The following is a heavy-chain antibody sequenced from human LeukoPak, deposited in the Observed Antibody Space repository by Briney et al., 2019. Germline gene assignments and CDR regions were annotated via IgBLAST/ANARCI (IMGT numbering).Heavy chain of an antibody. CDR3: ARVRTVAGTAYYYYMDV. Sequence: GGSLRLSCAASGFTFSSYGMHWVRQAPGKGLEWVVFIRYDGSNKYYADSVKGRFTISRDNAKNSLYLQMNSLRAEDTAVYYCARVRTVAGTAYYYYMDVWGKGTTVTVSS. CDR1: GFTFSSYG. D-gene: IGHD6-19*01. V-gene: IGHV3-30*02. CDR2: IRYDGSNK. J-gene: IGHJ6*03.